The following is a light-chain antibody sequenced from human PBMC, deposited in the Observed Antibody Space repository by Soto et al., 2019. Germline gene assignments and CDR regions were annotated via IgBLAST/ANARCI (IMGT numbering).Light chain of an antibody. V-gene: IGKV3-11*01. CDR2: DAS. CDR3: QQRSNWPIT. Sequence: DIVLTQSPATLSLSPGERATLSCRASQSVGSSLVWYQQKPGQAPRLLIYDASNRATGIPARFSGSGSGTDFTLTISSLEPEDFAVYYCQQRSNWPITFGQGTRLEIK. J-gene: IGKJ5*01. CDR1: QSVGSS.